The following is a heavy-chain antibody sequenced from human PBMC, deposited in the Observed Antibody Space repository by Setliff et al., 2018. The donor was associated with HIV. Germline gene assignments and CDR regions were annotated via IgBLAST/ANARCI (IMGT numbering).Heavy chain of an antibody. CDR2: VYWSGTT. D-gene: IGHD1-1*01. J-gene: IGHJ3*01. CDR3: ARTTRHDGAAYDAFDL. V-gene: IGHV4-30-4*01. Sequence: PSETLSLTCIVSGDSIRGGDFYWTWIRQSPGKGLEWIGCVYWSGTTHYNPSLNGRVTISVDTSENQFSLKLDSLTAADSAVYYCARTTRHDGAAYDAFDLWGQGTLVTVSS. CDR1: GDSIRGGDFY.